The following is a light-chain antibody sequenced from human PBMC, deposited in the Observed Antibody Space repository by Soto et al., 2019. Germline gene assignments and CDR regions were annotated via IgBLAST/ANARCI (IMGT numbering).Light chain of an antibody. V-gene: IGLV2-14*03. CDR3: SSHTSSRTYV. J-gene: IGLJ1*01. Sequence: QSALTQPASVSGSPGQSITISCTGTSSDVGGYNYVYWYQQHPGKAPKLVIHDVSNRPSGVSDRFSGSKSGNTASLTIFDLQAEDEAEYYCSSHTSSRTYVFGTGTKLTV. CDR1: SSDVGGYNY. CDR2: DVS.